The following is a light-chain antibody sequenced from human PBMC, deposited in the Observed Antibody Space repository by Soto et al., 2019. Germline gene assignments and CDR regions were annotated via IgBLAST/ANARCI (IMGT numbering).Light chain of an antibody. CDR2: GAS. V-gene: IGKV3-15*01. CDR1: QSVSSN. J-gene: IGKJ3*01. CDR3: QQYNNWPPFT. Sequence: EIVMTQSPATLSVSPGERATLSCRASQSVSSNLAWYQPKPGQAPRLLIYGASTRATGIPARFSGSGSGTEFTLTISSLQYEDFAVYYCQQYNNWPPFTFGPGTKVDIK.